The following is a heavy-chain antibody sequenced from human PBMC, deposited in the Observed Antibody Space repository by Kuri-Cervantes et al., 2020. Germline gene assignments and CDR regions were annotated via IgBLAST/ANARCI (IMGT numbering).Heavy chain of an antibody. CDR2: ISSSSSYI. CDR3: ARDEGYYDSSGYFYYYGMDV. D-gene: IGHD3-22*01. CDR1: GFTFRSYS. Sequence: LSLTCAASGFTFRSYSMNWVRQAPGKGLEWVSSISSSSSYIYYADSVKGRFTISRDNAKNSLYLQMNSLRAEDTAVYYCARDEGYYDSSGYFYYYGMDVWGQGTTVTVSS. V-gene: IGHV3-21*01. J-gene: IGHJ6*02.